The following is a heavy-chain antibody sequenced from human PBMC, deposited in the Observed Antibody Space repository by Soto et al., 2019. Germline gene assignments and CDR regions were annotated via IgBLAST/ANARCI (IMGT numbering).Heavy chain of an antibody. CDR2: IYHGST. Sequence: QLQLQESGSGLVKASQTLSLTCAVSGGSISSGGYSWSWIRQPPGKGLEWIGYIYHGSTYYNPSLKSRVTXSXDXXKNQFSLKLSSVTAADTAVYYCASSGSRGIGAFDIWGQGTMVTVSS. J-gene: IGHJ3*02. D-gene: IGHD3-22*01. CDR1: GGSISSGGYS. CDR3: ASSGSRGIGAFDI. V-gene: IGHV4-30-2*01.